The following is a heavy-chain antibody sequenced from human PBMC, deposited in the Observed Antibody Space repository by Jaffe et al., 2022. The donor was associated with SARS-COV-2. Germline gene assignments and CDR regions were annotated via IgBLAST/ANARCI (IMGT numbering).Heavy chain of an antibody. CDR2: IYHSGST. CDR3: ARLGYYDFWSGYPQSWQFDY. D-gene: IGHD3-3*01. V-gene: IGHV4-4*02. J-gene: IGHJ4*02. Sequence: QVQLQESGPGLVKPSGTLSLTCAVSGGSISSSNWWSWVRQPPGKGLEWIGEIYHSGSTNYNPSLKSRVTISVDKSKNQFSLKLSSVTAADTAVYYCARLGYYDFWSGYPQSWQFDYWGQGTLVTVSS. CDR1: GGSISSSNW.